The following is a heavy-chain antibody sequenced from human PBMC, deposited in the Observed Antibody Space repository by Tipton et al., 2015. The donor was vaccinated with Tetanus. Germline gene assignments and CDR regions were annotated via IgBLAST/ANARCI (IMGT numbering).Heavy chain of an antibody. J-gene: IGHJ4*02. V-gene: IGHV5-51*01. CDR2: VYPTDSTT. CDR3: ARRRTTTALANYFDS. CDR1: GYNFTVYY. D-gene: IGHD1-1*01. Sequence: QLVQSGAEVEKPGESLQISCKGSGYNFTVYYIGWVRQMPGKGLEWMGVVYPTDSTTKYSPSFQGQVTISADRSITTAYLRWSSLKASDTAIYYCARRRTTTALANYFDSWGQGTQVTVSA.